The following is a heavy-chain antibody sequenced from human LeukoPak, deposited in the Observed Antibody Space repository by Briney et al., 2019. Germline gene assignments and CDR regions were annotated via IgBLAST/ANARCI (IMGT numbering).Heavy chain of an antibody. Sequence: PGGSLRLSCSASGFTFSSYAMHWVRQAPGKGLEYVSAISSNGGSTYYADSVKGRFTISRDNSKNTLYLQMSSLRAEDTAVYYCVKGYGDYLLGAFDIWGQGTMVTVSS. D-gene: IGHD4-17*01. CDR1: GFTFSSYA. CDR3: VKGYGDYLLGAFDI. CDR2: ISSNGGST. J-gene: IGHJ3*02. V-gene: IGHV3-64D*06.